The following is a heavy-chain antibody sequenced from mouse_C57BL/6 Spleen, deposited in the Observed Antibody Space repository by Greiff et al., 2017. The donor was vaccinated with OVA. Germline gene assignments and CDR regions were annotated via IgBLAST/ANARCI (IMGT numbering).Heavy chain of an antibody. CDR2: IDPHSGGT. Sequence: QVQLQQPGAELVKPGASVKLSCKASGYTFTSYWMHWVKQRPGRGLEWIGRIDPHSGGTKYNEKFKSKATLTVDKPSSTAYMQLSSLTSEDSAVYYCARSDYYGSSPYAMDYWGQGTSVTVSS. CDR1: GYTFTSYW. J-gene: IGHJ4*01. CDR3: ARSDYYGSSPYAMDY. D-gene: IGHD1-1*01. V-gene: IGHV1-72*01.